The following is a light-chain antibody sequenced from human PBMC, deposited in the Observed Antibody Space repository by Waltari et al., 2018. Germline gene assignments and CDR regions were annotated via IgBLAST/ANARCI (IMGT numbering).Light chain of an antibody. CDR3: YSTDSSGNHWV. Sequence: SYELTQPPSVSVSPGQTARLTCPGDALPKKSAYWYQQKSGQAPVLVLYEDSKRPSGIPGRFSGSSSGTMATLTISGAQVEDEADYYCYSTDSSGNHWVFGGGTKLTVL. V-gene: IGLV3-10*01. CDR2: EDS. CDR1: ALPKKS. J-gene: IGLJ3*02.